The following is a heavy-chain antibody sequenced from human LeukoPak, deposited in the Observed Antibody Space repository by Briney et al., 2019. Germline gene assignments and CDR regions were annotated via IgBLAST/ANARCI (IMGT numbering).Heavy chain of an antibody. CDR3: ARLRWELPPDY. J-gene: IGHJ4*02. CDR2: IYYSGST. V-gene: IGHV4-39*07. CDR1: GGSVSSSSYY. D-gene: IGHD1-26*01. Sequence: SETLSLTCTVSGGSVSSSSYYWGWIRQPPGKGPEWIGSIYYSGSTYYNPSLKSRVTISVDTSKNQFSLKLSSVTAADTAVYYCARLRWELPPDYWGQGTLVTVSS.